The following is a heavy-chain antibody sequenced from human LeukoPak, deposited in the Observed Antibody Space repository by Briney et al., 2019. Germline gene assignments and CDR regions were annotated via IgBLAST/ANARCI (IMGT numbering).Heavy chain of an antibody. CDR3: ARGAPGGNDYGDY. Sequence: PSETLSLTCAVYGGSFSGYYWSWIRQPPGKGLEWIGEINHSGSTNYNPSLKSRVTISVDTSKNQLSLKLSSVTAADTAVYYCARGAPGGNDYGDYWGQGTLVTVSS. CDR2: INHSGST. J-gene: IGHJ4*02. V-gene: IGHV4-34*01. CDR1: GGSFSGYY.